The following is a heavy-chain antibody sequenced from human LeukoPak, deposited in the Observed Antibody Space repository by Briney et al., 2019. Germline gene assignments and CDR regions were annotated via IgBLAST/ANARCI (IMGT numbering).Heavy chain of an antibody. CDR2: IYYSGST. Sequence: SETLSLTCTVSGGSISSSSYYWGWIRQPPGKGLEWMGSIYYSGSTYYNPSLKSRVTISVDTSKNQFSLKLSSVTAADTAVYYCARQIVLMVYAIRYFDYWGQGTLVTVSS. CDR3: ARQIVLMVYAIRYFDY. D-gene: IGHD2-8*01. J-gene: IGHJ4*02. V-gene: IGHV4-39*01. CDR1: GGSISSSSYY.